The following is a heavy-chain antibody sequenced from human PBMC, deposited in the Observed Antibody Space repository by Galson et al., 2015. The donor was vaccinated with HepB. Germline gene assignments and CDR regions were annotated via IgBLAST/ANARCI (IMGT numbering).Heavy chain of an antibody. CDR3: AKDMEDIVGATWDY. CDR2: ISWNSGKI. D-gene: IGHD1-26*01. CDR1: GFIFDDYA. V-gene: IGHV3-9*01. J-gene: IGHJ4*02. Sequence: SLRLSCAASGFIFDDYAMHWVRQAPGKDLEWVSGISWNSGKIGYADSVKGRFTISRDNAKNSLYLQMNSLRAEDTALYYCAKDMEDIVGATWDYWGQGTLVTVST.